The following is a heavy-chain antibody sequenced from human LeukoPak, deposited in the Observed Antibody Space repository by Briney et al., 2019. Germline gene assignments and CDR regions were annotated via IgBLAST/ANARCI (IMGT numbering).Heavy chain of an antibody. V-gene: IGHV1-18*01. J-gene: IGHJ4*02. D-gene: IGHD6-19*01. CDR3: ARLDLSGSDY. CDR1: DYTFTSYG. CDR2: ISAYNGNT. Sequence: ASVKVSCKASDYTFTSYGITWVRQAPGQGLEWMGWISAYNGNTNYAQKLQGRVTMTTDTSTSTAYMELRSLSSDDTAAYYCARLDLSGSDYWGQGTLVTVSS.